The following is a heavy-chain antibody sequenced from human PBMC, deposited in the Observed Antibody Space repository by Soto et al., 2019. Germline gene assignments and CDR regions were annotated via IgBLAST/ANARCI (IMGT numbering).Heavy chain of an antibody. CDR1: GFTFSDSV. Sequence: GGSLSLSCVGSGFTFSDSVMAWVRQGPGKGLEWLSVMSGDGRSGYALSVTGRVTISRDNAKNSLYLQMNSRRAEDTAVYYCARVSYYHDSSGYGPFGPWGQGTLVTVSS. J-gene: IGHJ5*02. CDR2: MSGDGRS. D-gene: IGHD3-22*01. V-gene: IGHV3-23*01. CDR3: ARVSYYHDSSGYGPFGP.